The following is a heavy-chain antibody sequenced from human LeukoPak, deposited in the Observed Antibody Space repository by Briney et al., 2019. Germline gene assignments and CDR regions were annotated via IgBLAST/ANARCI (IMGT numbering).Heavy chain of an antibody. V-gene: IGHV3-11*04. Sequence: PGGSLRLSCEASGFTFSDYYISWIRQAPAKGLELVSYVSSSVNTKYYADSVKGRFTISRDNAKNSLYLQMNSLGAEDTAMYYCARDYCSGGRCYSVDYWGQGTLVTVSS. CDR2: VSSSVNTK. D-gene: IGHD2-15*01. CDR3: ARDYCSGGRCYSVDY. J-gene: IGHJ4*02. CDR1: GFTFSDYY.